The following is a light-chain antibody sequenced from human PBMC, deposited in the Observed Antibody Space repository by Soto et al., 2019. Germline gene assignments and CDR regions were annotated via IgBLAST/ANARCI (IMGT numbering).Light chain of an antibody. J-gene: IGKJ1*01. CDR1: QGISSY. CDR2: AAS. V-gene: IGKV1-8*01. CDR3: QQYYSYPRA. Sequence: AIRMTQSPSSFSASTGDRVTITCRASQGISSYLAWYQQKPGKAPKLLIYAASTLPSGVPSRFSGSGSGTDFTLTISSLQSEDFATYYCQQYYSYPRAFGQGTKVEIK.